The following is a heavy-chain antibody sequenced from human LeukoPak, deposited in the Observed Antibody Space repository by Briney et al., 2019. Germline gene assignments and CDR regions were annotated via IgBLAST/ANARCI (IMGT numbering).Heavy chain of an antibody. V-gene: IGHV3-7*04. CDR2: IKQDGSEK. Sequence: GGSLRLSCVASGFTFSTYWMSWVRQAPGKGLEWVANIKQDGSEKYYVDSVKGRFTIPRDNAKNSLYLQMNSLRAEDTAVYYCARGLFYFQYWGQGTLVTVSS. CDR1: GFTFSTYW. CDR3: ARGLFYFQY. J-gene: IGHJ1*01. D-gene: IGHD3-16*01.